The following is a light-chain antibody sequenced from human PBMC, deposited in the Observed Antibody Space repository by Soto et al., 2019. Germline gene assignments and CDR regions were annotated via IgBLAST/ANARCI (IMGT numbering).Light chain of an antibody. V-gene: IGLV2-23*01. Sequence: QSALSQPASVSGSRGQSITISCTGTSSDVGNYNLVSWSQQYPGKAPTLMIFEDTKRPSGVSHRFSGSKSGNTASLTIAGIQPEDAADYYCCSYAGSSTLTFGGGTQLAVL. CDR3: CSYAGSSTLT. J-gene: IGLJ7*01. CDR1: SSDVGNYNL. CDR2: EDT.